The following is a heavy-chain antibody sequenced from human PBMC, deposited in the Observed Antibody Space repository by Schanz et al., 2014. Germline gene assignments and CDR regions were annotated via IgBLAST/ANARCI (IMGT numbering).Heavy chain of an antibody. Sequence: QVQLVESGGGVVQPGRSLRLSCAASGFTFSNHGMHWVRQSPGKGLEWVALIWYDGSNEYYADSVKGRFTISRDNPKKTLYLQMNSLRAEDTAVYFCARPFLGYYGDLAYWGQGTLHTVSS. CDR2: IWYDGSNE. CDR1: GFTFSNHG. D-gene: IGHD4-17*01. CDR3: ARPFLGYYGDLAY. J-gene: IGHJ4*02. V-gene: IGHV3-33*01.